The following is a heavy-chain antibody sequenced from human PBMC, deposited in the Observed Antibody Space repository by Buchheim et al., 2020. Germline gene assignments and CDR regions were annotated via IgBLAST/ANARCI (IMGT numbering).Heavy chain of an antibody. V-gene: IGHV3-48*03. CDR3: ARALYSSSWYVAYYYYYGMDV. CDR2: ISSSGSTI. J-gene: IGHJ6*02. CDR1: GFTFSSYE. Sequence: EVQLVESGGGLVQSGGSLTLSCAASGFTFSSYEMNWVRQAPGKGLEWLSYISSSGSTIYYADSVKGRFTISRDNAKNSLYLQMNSLRAEDTAVYYCARALYSSSWYVAYYYYYGMDVWGQGTT. D-gene: IGHD6-13*01.